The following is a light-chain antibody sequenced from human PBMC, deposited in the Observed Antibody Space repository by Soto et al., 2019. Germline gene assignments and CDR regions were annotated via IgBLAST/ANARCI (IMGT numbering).Light chain of an antibody. J-gene: IGKJ1*01. CDR2: LGS. CDR3: MQALQTAWT. V-gene: IGKV1-33*01. Sequence: DIQMTQSPSSLSASVGDRVTITCQASQDISNYLNWYQQKPGKAPKLLIYLGSNRASGVPDRFSGSGSGTDFTLKISRVEAEDVGVYYCMQALQTAWTFGQGTKVDIK. CDR1: QDISNY.